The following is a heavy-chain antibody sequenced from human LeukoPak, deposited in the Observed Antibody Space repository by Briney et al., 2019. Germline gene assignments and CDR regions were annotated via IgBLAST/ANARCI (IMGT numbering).Heavy chain of an antibody. V-gene: IGHV1-46*01. CDR2: INPSGGST. CDR3: AREVGYCSGGSCRYYFDY. D-gene: IGHD2-15*01. Sequence: ASVKVSCKXSGYTFTSYYMHWVRQAPGQGLEWMGIINPSGGSTSYAQKFQGRVTMTRDTSTSTVYMELSSLRSEDTAVYYCAREVGYCSGGSCRYYFDYWGQGTLVTVSS. CDR1: GYTFTSYY. J-gene: IGHJ4*02.